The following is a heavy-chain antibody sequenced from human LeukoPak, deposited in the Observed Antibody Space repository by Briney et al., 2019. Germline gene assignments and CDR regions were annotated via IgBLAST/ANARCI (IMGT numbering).Heavy chain of an antibody. V-gene: IGHV4-59*01. J-gene: IGHJ6*03. CDR2: IYYSGST. CDR1: GGSISSYY. Sequence: PSETLSLTCTVSGGSISSYYWSWIRQPPGKGLEWIGYIYYSGSTNYNPSLKSRVTISVDTSKNQFSLKLSSVTAADTAVYYCARGMAAAGSDDYYYYMDVWGKGTTVTVSS. D-gene: IGHD6-13*01. CDR3: ARGMAAAGSDDYYYYMDV.